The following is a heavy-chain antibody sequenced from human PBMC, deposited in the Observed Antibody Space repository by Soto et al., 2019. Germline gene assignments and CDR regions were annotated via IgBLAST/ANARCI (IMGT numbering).Heavy chain of an antibody. CDR3: ARSGYSSGWYHWYFDH. J-gene: IGHJ2*01. CDR1: GYNFTNYG. D-gene: IGHD6-19*01. CDR2: INAGNGNT. Sequence: ASGKVSCKASGYNFTNYGIHWVRQAPGQRLEWMGWINAGNGNTKYSQNFQGRVTITRDTSASTAYMELSSLRSDDTALFYCARSGYSSGWYHWYFDHWGRGSLVTVSS. V-gene: IGHV1-3*01.